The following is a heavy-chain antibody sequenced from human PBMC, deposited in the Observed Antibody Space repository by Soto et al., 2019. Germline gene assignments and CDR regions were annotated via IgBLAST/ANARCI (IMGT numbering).Heavy chain of an antibody. CDR3: ARESVWQQLAYYFDY. CDR2: TYYRSKWYN. CDR1: SDSASSNISS. V-gene: IGHV6-1*01. D-gene: IGHD6-13*01. Sequence: SHTPSLTCAISSDSASSNISSWNWICQSPSRSHQRLGRTYYRSKWYNDYAVSVKSRITINPDTSKNQFSLQLNSVTPEDTAVYYCARESVWQQLAYYFDYWGQGTLVTVSS. J-gene: IGHJ4*02.